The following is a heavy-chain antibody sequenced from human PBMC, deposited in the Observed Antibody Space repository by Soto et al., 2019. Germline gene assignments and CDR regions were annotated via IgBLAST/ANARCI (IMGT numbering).Heavy chain of an antibody. J-gene: IGHJ4*02. Sequence: ASVKVSCKASGYSFSSYGISWVRQAPGQGLEWMGWVSGYSGNTNYVQKLQGRVTMTTDKSTSTAFMELRSLRSDDTAVFYCARALRFGTSETGIRDFDYWGQGTLVTVSS. V-gene: IGHV1-18*01. CDR1: GYSFSSYG. CDR3: ARALRFGTSETGIRDFDY. CDR2: VSGYSGNT. D-gene: IGHD3-16*01.